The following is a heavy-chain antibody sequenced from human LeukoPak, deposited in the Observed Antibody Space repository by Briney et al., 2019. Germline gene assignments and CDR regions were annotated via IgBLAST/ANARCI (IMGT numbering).Heavy chain of an antibody. CDR1: GFTVSSNY. V-gene: IGHV3-21*01. Sequence: PGGSLRLSCAASGFTVSSNYMNWVRQAPGKGLEWVSSISSSSSYIYYADSVKGRFTISRDNAKNSLYLQMNSLRAEDTAVYYCASRWELPSPIWGQGTMVTVSS. D-gene: IGHD1-26*01. CDR3: ASRWELPSPI. J-gene: IGHJ3*02. CDR2: ISSSSSYI.